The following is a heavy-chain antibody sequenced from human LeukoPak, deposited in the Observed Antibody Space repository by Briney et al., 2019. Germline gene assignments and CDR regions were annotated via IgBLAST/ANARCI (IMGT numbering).Heavy chain of an antibody. CDR2: IKQDGSEK. CDR3: ARDLVPQNYYDSSGFLH. Sequence: GGSLRLSCAASGFTFSSYWMSWVRQAPGKGLEWVANIKQDGSEKYYVDSVKGRFTISRDNAKNSLYLQMNSLRAEDTAVYYCARDLVPQNYYDSSGFLHWGQGTLVTVSS. D-gene: IGHD3-22*01. CDR1: GFTFSSYW. J-gene: IGHJ4*02. V-gene: IGHV3-7*03.